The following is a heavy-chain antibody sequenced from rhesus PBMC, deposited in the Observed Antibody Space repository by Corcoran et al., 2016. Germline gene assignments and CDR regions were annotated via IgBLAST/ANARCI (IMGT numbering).Heavy chain of an antibody. CDR3: ARRRVDAIQGFDY. V-gene: IGHV2-174*01. CDR2: IYWDDDK. Sequence: QVTLKESGPALVKPTQTLTLPCTFSGFSIRTRGMGGGWIRQPPGKALEWLALIYWDDDKYYSTSLKSRLTISKDTSKNQVVLTMTNMDPVDTATYYCARRRVDAIQGFDYWGQGVLVTVSS. D-gene: IGHD4-23*01. CDR1: GFSIRTRGMG. J-gene: IGHJ4*01.